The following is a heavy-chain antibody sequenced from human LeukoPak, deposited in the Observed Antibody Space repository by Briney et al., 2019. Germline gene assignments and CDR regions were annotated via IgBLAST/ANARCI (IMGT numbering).Heavy chain of an antibody. CDR2: ISSSGSTI. J-gene: IGHJ4*02. CDR3: AVSARVERVWHYFNY. V-gene: IGHV3-48*03. CDR1: GFTFSSYE. D-gene: IGHD6-6*01. Sequence: GGSLRLSCAASGFTFSSYEMNWVRQAPGKGLEWVSYISSSGSTIYYADSVKGRFTISRDNSKNTLFLQMNSLRAEDTAVYYCAVSARVERVWHYFNYWGQGTLVTVSS.